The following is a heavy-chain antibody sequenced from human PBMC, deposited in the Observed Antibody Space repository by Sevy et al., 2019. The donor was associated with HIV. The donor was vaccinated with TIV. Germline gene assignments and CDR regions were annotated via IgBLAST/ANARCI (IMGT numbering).Heavy chain of an antibody. CDR2: FYYGSRTT. Sequence: SETLSLTCTVSGGSISDHYWSWIRQPPGKGLEWIGYFYYGSRTTNYNPSLKSRVTISIDTSKNQFSLKVSSVTAADTAVYYCARQGATLTTLYAFHISGQGTMVTVSS. CDR1: GGSISDHY. CDR3: ARQGATLTTLYAFHI. D-gene: IGHD4-4*01. J-gene: IGHJ3*02. V-gene: IGHV4-59*08.